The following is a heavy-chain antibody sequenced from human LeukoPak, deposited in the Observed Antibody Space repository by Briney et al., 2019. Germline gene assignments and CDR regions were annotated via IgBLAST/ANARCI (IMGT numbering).Heavy chain of an antibody. CDR2: FYSSENT. J-gene: IGHJ6*03. Sequence: PSETLSLTCTVSGGSISGYYWNWIRQPAGKGLEWIGRFYSSENTNYNPSLKSRVTMSLDTSKNQFSLTLSSVTAADTAVYYCARGTPDGPYYYYIDVWGKGTTVTVSS. CDR1: GGSISGYY. D-gene: IGHD2-15*01. CDR3: ARGTPDGPYYYYIDV. V-gene: IGHV4-4*07.